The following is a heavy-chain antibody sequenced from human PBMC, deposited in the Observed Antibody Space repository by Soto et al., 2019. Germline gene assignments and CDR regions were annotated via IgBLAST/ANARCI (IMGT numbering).Heavy chain of an antibody. J-gene: IGHJ4*02. CDR1: GGSISSGENF. CDR3: ARDTGTYPYYFDS. V-gene: IGHV4-30-4*01. Sequence: QVQLQESGPGLVKPSQTLSLTCTVSGGSISSGENFWNWIRQSPGKGLEWIGYIHHSGSTYYNPSLKSRLTISVETSKNQISLKLNSVTAADTAVYYCARDTGTYPYYFDSWGQGTLVTVSS. D-gene: IGHD1-26*01. CDR2: IHHSGST.